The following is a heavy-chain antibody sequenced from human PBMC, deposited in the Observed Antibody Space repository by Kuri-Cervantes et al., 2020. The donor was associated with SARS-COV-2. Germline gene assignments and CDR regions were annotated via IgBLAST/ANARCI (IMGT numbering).Heavy chain of an antibody. J-gene: IGHJ4*02. CDR3: ARDHSVRELHPEYLFDY. Sequence: ASVKVSYKASGYTFTSYYMHWVRQAPGQGLEWMGIINPSGGSTSYAQKFQDRVTITWDTSASTVYMELSSLRSEDTAVYYCARDHSVRELHPEYLFDYWGQGTLVTVSS. V-gene: IGHV1-46*01. CDR1: GYTFTSYY. CDR2: INPSGGST. D-gene: IGHD1-26*01.